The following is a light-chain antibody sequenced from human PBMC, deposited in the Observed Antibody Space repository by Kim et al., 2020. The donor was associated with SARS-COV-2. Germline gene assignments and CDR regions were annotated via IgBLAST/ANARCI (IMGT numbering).Light chain of an antibody. CDR1: STDVGDYNH. Sequence: GQSITISCTGTSTDVGDYNHVSWYQQYPGKVPKLMIYDVNKRPSRISDRFSGSKSGNTASLTISGLRAEDEADYYCASYTSTTSYVFGTGTKVTVL. J-gene: IGLJ1*01. V-gene: IGLV2-14*04. CDR3: ASYTSTTSYV. CDR2: DVN.